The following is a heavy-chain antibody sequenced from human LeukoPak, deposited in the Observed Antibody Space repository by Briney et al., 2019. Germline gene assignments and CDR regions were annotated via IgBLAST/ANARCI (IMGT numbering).Heavy chain of an antibody. CDR2: INPNSGGT. J-gene: IGHJ4*02. Sequence: ASVKVSCKASAYSFTVYFMHWVRQAPGEGPEWMGCINPNSGGTNYAQKFQGRVTMTRDTSISTAYMEVISLRADDTAVYYCARGEQWLLPGDYWGQGTLVTVSS. CDR3: ARGEQWLLPGDY. CDR1: AYSFTVYF. D-gene: IGHD6-19*01. V-gene: IGHV1-2*02.